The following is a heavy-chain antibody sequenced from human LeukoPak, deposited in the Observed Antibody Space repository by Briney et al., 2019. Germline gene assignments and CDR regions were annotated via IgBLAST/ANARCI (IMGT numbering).Heavy chain of an antibody. CDR3: ASAPNPFYFDY. Sequence: SQTLSLTCTVSGGSISNGDFSWSWIRQHPGAGLEWIGNIYYSGSTYYNPSLKSRVTISVDTSKNQFSLKLSSVTAADTAVYYCASAPNPFYFDYWGQGTLVTVPA. CDR2: IYYSGST. J-gene: IGHJ4*02. V-gene: IGHV4-31*03. CDR1: GGSISNGDFS. D-gene: IGHD1-14*01.